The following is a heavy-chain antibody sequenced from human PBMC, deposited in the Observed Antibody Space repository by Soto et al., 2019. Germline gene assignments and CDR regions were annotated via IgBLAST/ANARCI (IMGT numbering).Heavy chain of an antibody. V-gene: IGHV5-51*03. D-gene: IGHD3-3*01. J-gene: IGHJ3*01. Sequence: PXESLKVSWQGSAYRFTSYLIGWVIQLPGKGLEWMGIIYPGDSDTRYSPSFQGQVTISADKSISTAYLQWSSLRAEDTAVYYCAREPLWSGPLPLDAFDLWGQGTMVTVSS. CDR2: IYPGDSDT. CDR1: AYRFTSYL. CDR3: AREPLWSGPLPLDAFDL.